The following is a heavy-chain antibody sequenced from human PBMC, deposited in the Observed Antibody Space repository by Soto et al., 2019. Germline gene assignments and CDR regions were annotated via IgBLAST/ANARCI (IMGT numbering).Heavy chain of an antibody. CDR2: ISYDGSNK. V-gene: IGHV3-30*03. Sequence: GGSLRLSCAASGFTFSSYGIHWVRQAPGKGLEWVAVISYDGSNKYYADSVKGRFTISRDNSKNTLYLQMNSLRAEDTAVYYCAREGSSGWYPFDPWGQGTLVTVSS. D-gene: IGHD6-19*01. CDR1: GFTFSSYG. CDR3: AREGSSGWYPFDP. J-gene: IGHJ5*02.